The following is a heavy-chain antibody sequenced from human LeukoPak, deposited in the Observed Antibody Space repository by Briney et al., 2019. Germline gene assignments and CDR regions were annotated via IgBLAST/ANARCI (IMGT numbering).Heavy chain of an antibody. CDR1: GYTFTNYG. V-gene: IGHV1-18*01. J-gene: IGHJ5*02. D-gene: IGHD2-15*01. CDR2: ISTYDHDT. CDR3: VRDYFCSGGTCDDCFDP. Sequence: GASVKVSCKASGYTFTNYGISWVRQAPGQGLEWMAWISTYDHDTNYAQKFRGRVTMTTDTSTSTAYMELWSLGSDDTAVYYCVRDYFCSGGTCDDCFDPWGQGTLVTVSS.